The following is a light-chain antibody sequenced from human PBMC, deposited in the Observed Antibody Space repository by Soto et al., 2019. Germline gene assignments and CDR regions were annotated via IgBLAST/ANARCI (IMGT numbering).Light chain of an antibody. CDR2: DAS. V-gene: IGKV3-11*01. CDR3: QQRGNWPLT. CDR1: QSVSSY. Sequence: EIVLTQSPATLSLPPGERATLSCRASQSVSSYLAWYQQKPGQAPRLLIYDASNRATGIPARFSGSGSGTDFTLTINSLDPEDFAVYYCQQRGNWPLTFGGGTKVEIK. J-gene: IGKJ4*01.